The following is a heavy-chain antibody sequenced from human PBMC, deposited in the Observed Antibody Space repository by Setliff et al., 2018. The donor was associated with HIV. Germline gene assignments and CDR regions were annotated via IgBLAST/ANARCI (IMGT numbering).Heavy chain of an antibody. CDR3: ARGQSSLLSDAFDI. V-gene: IGHV6-1*01. Sequence: SQTLSLTCAISGDSVSSSSTTWNWIRQSPSRGLEWLGRTYYRSKWYNDSAISVKGRMTINSDTSKNYFSLQLNSVTPDDTAVYYCARGQSSLLSDAFDIWGPGTMVTVSS. CDR1: GDSVSSSSTT. CDR2: TYYRSKWYN. J-gene: IGHJ3*02. D-gene: IGHD6-13*01.